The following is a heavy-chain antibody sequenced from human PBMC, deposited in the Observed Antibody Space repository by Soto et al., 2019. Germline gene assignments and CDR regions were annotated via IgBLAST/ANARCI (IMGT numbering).Heavy chain of an antibody. J-gene: IGHJ4*02. CDR1: GYTFTSYC. CDR2: ISAYNGHT. CDR3: AKEVPVAWIPSNAPFAL. Sequence: ASVKVSCKASGYTFTSYCISWVRKAPGQGPEWVGGISAYNGHTSFAQNFQGRVAMTTDTSTSTSYMELRSLRFDDTAVYFCAKEVPVAWIPSNAPFALGGQGTLVT. D-gene: IGHD6-19*01. V-gene: IGHV1-18*01.